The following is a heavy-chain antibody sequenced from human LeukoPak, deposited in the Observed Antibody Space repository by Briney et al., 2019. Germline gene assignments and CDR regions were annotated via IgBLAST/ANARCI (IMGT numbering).Heavy chain of an antibody. Sequence: SETLSLTCTVSGGSISSSSYYWGWIRQPPGKGLERIGSIYYSGSTHYNPSLKSRVTISVDTSKNQFSLKLSSVTAADTAVYYCARDYGGNAAFLDYWGQGTLVTVSS. V-gene: IGHV4-39*07. CDR1: GGSISSSSYY. CDR3: ARDYGGNAAFLDY. J-gene: IGHJ4*02. CDR2: IYYSGST. D-gene: IGHD4-23*01.